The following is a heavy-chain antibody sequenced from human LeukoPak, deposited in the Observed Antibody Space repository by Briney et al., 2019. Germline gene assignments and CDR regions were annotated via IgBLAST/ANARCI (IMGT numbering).Heavy chain of an antibody. Sequence: ASVKVSCKASGYTFTGYYMHWVRQAPGQGLEWMGWISPNSGGTNYAQKFQGRVTMTRDTSISTAYMELSRLRSDDTAVYYCARVVPLWFGELAPSWGQGTLVTVSS. CDR3: ARVVPLWFGELAPS. V-gene: IGHV1-2*02. D-gene: IGHD3-10*01. CDR2: ISPNSGGT. J-gene: IGHJ4*02. CDR1: GYTFTGYY.